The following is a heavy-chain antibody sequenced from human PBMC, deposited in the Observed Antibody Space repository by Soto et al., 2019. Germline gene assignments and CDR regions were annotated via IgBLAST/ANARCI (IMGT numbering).Heavy chain of an antibody. J-gene: IGHJ6*02. Sequence: ASVKVSCKASGYTFTSYAMHWVRQAPGQRLEWMGWINAGNGNTKYSQKFQGWVTMTRDTSISTAYMELSRLRSDDTAVYYCARGHCISTSCYYYYGMDVWGQGTTVTVSS. V-gene: IGHV1-3*01. CDR3: ARGHCISTSCYYYYGMDV. CDR2: INAGNGNT. CDR1: GYTFTSYA. D-gene: IGHD2-2*01.